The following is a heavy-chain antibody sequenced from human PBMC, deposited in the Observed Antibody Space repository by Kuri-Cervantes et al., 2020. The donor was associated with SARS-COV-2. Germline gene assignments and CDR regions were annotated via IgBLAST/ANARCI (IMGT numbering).Heavy chain of an antibody. Sequence: SETLSLTCTVSGGSISSGGYYWSWIRQPPGKGLEWIGYIYHSGSTYYNPSLKSRVTISVDRSKNQFPLKLSSVTAADTAVYYCARAVTTYYYYYMDVWGKGTTVTVSS. D-gene: IGHD4-11*01. CDR3: ARAVTTYYYYYMDV. V-gene: IGHV4-30-2*01. CDR1: GGSISSGGYY. CDR2: IYHSGST. J-gene: IGHJ6*03.